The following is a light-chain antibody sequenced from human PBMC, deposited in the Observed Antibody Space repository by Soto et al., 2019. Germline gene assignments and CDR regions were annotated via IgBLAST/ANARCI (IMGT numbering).Light chain of an antibody. CDR3: QQRGSWPPLT. CDR2: DAS. Sequence: EVVLTQSPATLSLSPGERATLSCRASQNVSSFLAWYQHRPGQAPRLLIYDASNRATGIPARFSGSGSGTDFTFTISSLEPDDFAVYYCQQRGSWPPLTFGGGTKVE. V-gene: IGKV3-11*01. J-gene: IGKJ4*01. CDR1: QNVSSF.